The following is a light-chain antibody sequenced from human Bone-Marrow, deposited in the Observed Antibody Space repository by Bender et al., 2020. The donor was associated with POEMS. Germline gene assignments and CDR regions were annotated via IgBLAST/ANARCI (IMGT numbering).Light chain of an antibody. V-gene: IGLV3-21*02. CDR3: NSYTTTGALGV. J-gene: IGLJ3*02. CDR1: DVGSKS. CDR2: QDS. Sequence: SYVLTQPPSVSVAPGQTARISCGGNDVGSKSIHWYHQTPGQSPVLVVYQDSRRPSGIPERFSGSNSGNTATLTISGLQAADEAYYYCNSYTTTGALGVFGGGTRLTVL.